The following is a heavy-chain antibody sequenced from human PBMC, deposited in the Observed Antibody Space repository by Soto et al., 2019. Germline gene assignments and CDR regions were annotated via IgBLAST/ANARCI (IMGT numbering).Heavy chain of an antibody. J-gene: IGHJ4*02. D-gene: IGHD1-1*01. Sequence: APSVNVSCKASARTFSIYAIPWVRQAPGQGLEWMGAIIPIFGTANYAQKFQGRVTITADESTSTAYMELSSLRSEDTAVYYCARDMTPRGRDWKFDYWGQGTLVTVSS. CDR1: ARTFSIYA. CDR2: IIPIFGTA. V-gene: IGHV1-69*13. CDR3: ARDMTPRGRDWKFDY.